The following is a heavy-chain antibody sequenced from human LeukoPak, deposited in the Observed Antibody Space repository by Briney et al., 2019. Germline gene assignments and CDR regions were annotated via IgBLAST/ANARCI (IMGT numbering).Heavy chain of an antibody. CDR3: ARLIGKPMDA. V-gene: IGHV3-48*01. CDR2: ISSSSSTI. J-gene: IGHJ6*03. Sequence: GGSLRLSCAASGFTFSSYSMNWVRQAPGKGLEWVSYISSSSSTIYYADSVKGRFTISRDNAKSSLYLQMNSLRAEDTAVYYCARLIGKPMDAWGKGTTVTVSS. CDR1: GFTFSSYS.